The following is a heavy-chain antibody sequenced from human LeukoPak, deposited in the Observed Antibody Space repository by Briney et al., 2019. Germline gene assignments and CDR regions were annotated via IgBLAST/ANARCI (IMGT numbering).Heavy chain of an antibody. J-gene: IGHJ6*02. CDR2: IIPILGIA. D-gene: IGHD6-13*01. Sequence: SVKVSCKASGGTFSSYAISWVRQAPGQGLEWMGRIIPILGIANYAQKFQGRVTITADKSTSTAYMELSSLKASDTAMYYCARHTGYSSSWTRPYYYYGMDVWGQGTTVTVSS. CDR1: GGTFSSYA. V-gene: IGHV1-69*04. CDR3: ARHTGYSSSWTRPYYYYGMDV.